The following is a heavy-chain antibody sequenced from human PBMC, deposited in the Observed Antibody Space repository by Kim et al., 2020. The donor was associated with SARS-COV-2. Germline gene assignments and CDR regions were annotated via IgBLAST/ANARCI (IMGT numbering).Heavy chain of an antibody. J-gene: IGHJ4*02. Sequence: NPSLKSRVTISVEQSKNQFALRLSAVTAADTAVYYCARDDDYGDYPFDYWGQGTLVTVSS. D-gene: IGHD4-17*01. CDR3: ARDDDYGDYPFDY. V-gene: IGHV4-4*02.